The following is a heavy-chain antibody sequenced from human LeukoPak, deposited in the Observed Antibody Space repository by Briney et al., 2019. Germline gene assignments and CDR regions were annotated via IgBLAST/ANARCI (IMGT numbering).Heavy chain of an antibody. CDR1: GFSFSNFG. J-gene: IGHJ4*02. Sequence: GGSLRLSCGATGFSFSNFGMHWVRQAPGKGLEWVAYIRYDGSAQYYVDSVKGRFTIPRDNSKRTLYLQMNSLRAEDTAVYYCARSISVTTRSDFDYWGQGTLVTVSS. D-gene: IGHD4-17*01. CDR3: ARSISVTTRSDFDY. CDR2: IRYDGSAQ. V-gene: IGHV3-30*02.